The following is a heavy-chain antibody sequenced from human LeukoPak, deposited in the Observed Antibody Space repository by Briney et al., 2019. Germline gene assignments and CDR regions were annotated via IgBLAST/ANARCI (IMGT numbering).Heavy chain of an antibody. CDR3: ARDYGGNSGWFDP. Sequence: ASVKVSCKASGYTFTSYDMNWVRQATGQGLEWMGWMNPDSGNTGYAQKFQGRVTITRNTSISTAYMELSSLRSEDTAVYYCARDYGGNSGWFDPWGQGTLVTVSS. V-gene: IGHV1-8*03. CDR1: GYTFTSYD. CDR2: MNPDSGNT. J-gene: IGHJ5*02. D-gene: IGHD4-23*01.